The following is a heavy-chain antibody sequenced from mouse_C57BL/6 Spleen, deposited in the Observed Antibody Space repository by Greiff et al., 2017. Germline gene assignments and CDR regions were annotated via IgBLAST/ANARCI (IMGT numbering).Heavy chain of an antibody. Sequence: VQLQQPGAELVKPGASVKLSCKASGYTFTDYEMHWVKQTPVHGLEWIGAIDPEPGGTAYNQKFKGKAILTADKSSSTAYMELRSLTSADSAVYYCTRDYSYYVAWFAYWGQGTLVTVSA. CDR1: GYTFTDYE. CDR3: TRDYSYYVAWFAY. CDR2: IDPEPGGT. J-gene: IGHJ3*01. D-gene: IGHD2-12*01. V-gene: IGHV1-15*01.